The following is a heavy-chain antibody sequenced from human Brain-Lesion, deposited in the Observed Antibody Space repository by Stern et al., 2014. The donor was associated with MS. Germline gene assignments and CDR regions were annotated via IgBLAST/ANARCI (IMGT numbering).Heavy chain of an antibody. CDR2: IKEDGTEK. CDR3: ARVYNTIYGIVTQRGSGMDV. D-gene: IGHD3-3*01. J-gene: IGHJ6*02. CDR1: GFTFGNYW. Sequence: EVQLVESGGGLVQPGGSLTISCTAAGFTFGNYWMTWVRQAPGKGLEWGANIKEDGTEKNYVDSVKGRFTLPREKARNSLCLQMNSLRVEDTALYYCARVYNTIYGIVTQRGSGMDVWGQGTTVIVSS. V-gene: IGHV3-7*01.